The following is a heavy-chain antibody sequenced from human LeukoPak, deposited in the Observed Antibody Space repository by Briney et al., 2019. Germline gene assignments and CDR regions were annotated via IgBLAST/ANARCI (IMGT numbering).Heavy chain of an antibody. Sequence: EASVKVSCKVSGYTLTELSMHWVRQAPGKGLEWMGGFDPEDGETIYAQKFQGRVTMTEDTSTDTAYMELSSLRSEDTAVYHCATVWAAAGNDYYYYGMDVWGQGTTVTVSS. CDR3: ATVWAAAGNDYYYYGMDV. J-gene: IGHJ6*02. D-gene: IGHD6-13*01. CDR1: GYTLTELS. CDR2: FDPEDGET. V-gene: IGHV1-24*01.